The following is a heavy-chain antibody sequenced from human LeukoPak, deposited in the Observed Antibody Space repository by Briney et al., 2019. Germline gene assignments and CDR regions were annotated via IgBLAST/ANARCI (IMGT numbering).Heavy chain of an antibody. J-gene: IGHJ3*02. CDR2: ISGSGGST. Sequence: GGSLRLSCAASGFTFSSYAMSWVRQAPGKGLEWVSAISGSGGSTYYADSVKGRFTVSRDNSKNTLYLQMNSLRAEDTAVYYCAREGYYYDSSDHAFDIWGQGTMVTVSS. CDR1: GFTFSSYA. V-gene: IGHV3-23*01. D-gene: IGHD3-22*01. CDR3: AREGYYYDSSDHAFDI.